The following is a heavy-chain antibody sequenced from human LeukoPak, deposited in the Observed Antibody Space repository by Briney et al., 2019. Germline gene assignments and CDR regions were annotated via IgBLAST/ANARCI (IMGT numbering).Heavy chain of an antibody. V-gene: IGHV4-34*01. CDR3: ARGKGGNRVVPAALIHSRWFDP. J-gene: IGHJ5*02. CDR2: INHSGST. CDR1: GGSFSGYY. Sequence: NASETLSLTCAVYGGSFSGYYWSWIRQPPGKGLEWIGAINHSGSTNYNPSLKSRVTISVDTSKNQFSLKLSSVTAADTAVYYCARGKGGNRVVPAALIHSRWFDPWGQGTLVTVSS. D-gene: IGHD2-2*01.